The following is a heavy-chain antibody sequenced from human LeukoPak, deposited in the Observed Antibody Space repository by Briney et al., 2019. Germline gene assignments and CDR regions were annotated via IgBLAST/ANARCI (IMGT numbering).Heavy chain of an antibody. CDR2: IYSGGST. Sequence: PGGSLRLSCAASGFTVGSNYMSWVRQAPGKGLEWVSVIYSGGSTYYADSVKGRFTISRDNSKNTLYLQMNSLRAEDTAVYYCAKRVTVTTKYFDSWGQGTLVTVSS. J-gene: IGHJ4*02. V-gene: IGHV3-53*01. CDR3: AKRVTVTTKYFDS. CDR1: GFTVGSNY. D-gene: IGHD4-17*01.